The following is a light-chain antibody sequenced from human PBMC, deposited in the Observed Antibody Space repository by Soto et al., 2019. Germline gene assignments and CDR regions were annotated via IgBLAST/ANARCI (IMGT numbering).Light chain of an antibody. CDR3: SSYTSRSTYV. CDR1: ASDVGSYNL. CDR2: EVN. J-gene: IGLJ1*01. Sequence: QSALSQPASVSGSPGQSITISCTGSASDVGSYNLVSWYQQHPGKAPKLVIFEVNKRPSGISNRFSGSKSGITASLTISGLQAEDGADYYCSSYTSRSTYVFGTGTKLTVL. V-gene: IGLV2-14*02.